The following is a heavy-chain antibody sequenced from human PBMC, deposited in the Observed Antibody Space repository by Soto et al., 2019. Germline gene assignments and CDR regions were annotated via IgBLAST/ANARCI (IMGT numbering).Heavy chain of an antibody. CDR1: GFTFSSYG. J-gene: IGHJ6*02. V-gene: IGHV3-33*01. CDR3: ARDLGVTIFFYGMDV. CDR2: IWYDGSNK. D-gene: IGHD3-3*01. Sequence: GGSLRLSCAASGFTFSSYGMHWVRQAPGKGLEWVAVIWYDGSNKYYADSVKGRFTISRDNSKNTLYLQMNSLRAEDTAVYYCARDLGVTIFFYGMDVWGQGTLVTVSS.